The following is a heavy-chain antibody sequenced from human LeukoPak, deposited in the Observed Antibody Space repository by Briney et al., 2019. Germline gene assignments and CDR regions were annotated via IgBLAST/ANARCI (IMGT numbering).Heavy chain of an antibody. CDR2: IYYSGST. V-gene: IGHV4-59*01. Sequence: PSETLSLTCTVSGGSISSYYWSWIRQPPGKGLEWIGYIYYSGSTNYNPSLKSRVTISVDTSKNQFSLKLSSVTAADTAVYYCARDCYGGNSGDFDYWGQGTLVTVSS. D-gene: IGHD4-23*01. CDR3: ARDCYGGNSGDFDY. J-gene: IGHJ4*02. CDR1: GGSISSYY.